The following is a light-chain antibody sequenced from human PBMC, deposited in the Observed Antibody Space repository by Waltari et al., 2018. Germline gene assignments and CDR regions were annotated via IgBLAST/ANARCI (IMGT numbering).Light chain of an antibody. V-gene: IGLV2-23*02. CDR3: CSYAGSSTYV. Sequence: QSALTQPASVSGSPRQSITISCTATSSDLGSYNLVSWYQHHPGKAPKLMIYEVSKRPSGVSNRFSGSKSGNTASLTISGLQVEDEADYYCCSYAGSSTYVFGTGTKVTVL. J-gene: IGLJ1*01. CDR2: EVS. CDR1: SSDLGSYNL.